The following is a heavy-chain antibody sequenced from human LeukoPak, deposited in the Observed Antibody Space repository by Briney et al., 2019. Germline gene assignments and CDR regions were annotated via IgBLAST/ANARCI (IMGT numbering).Heavy chain of an antibody. V-gene: IGHV3-23*01. CDR1: GFTFSDYA. CDR2: ISGSGGST. CDR3: ARWELLDDAFDI. J-gene: IGHJ3*02. D-gene: IGHD1-26*01. Sequence: GGSLRLSCAASGFTFSDYAMTWVRQAPGKGLEWVSGISGSGGSTYYADSVKGRFIIFRDNSKNTLYLQMNSLRAEDTAVYYCARWELLDDAFDIWGQGTMVTVSS.